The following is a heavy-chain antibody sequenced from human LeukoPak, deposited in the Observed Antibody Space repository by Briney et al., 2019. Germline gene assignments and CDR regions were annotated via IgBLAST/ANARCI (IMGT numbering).Heavy chain of an antibody. Sequence: SQTLSLTCAISGDSVSSNSAAWNWIRQSPSRGLEWLGRTYYRSKWYYDYAVSVKSRMTINPDTSKNQFSLQLNSVTPEDTAVYYCAGVGYSGFPPFRRYYGMDVWGQGTTVTVSS. CDR3: AGVGYSGFPPFRRYYGMDV. J-gene: IGHJ6*02. V-gene: IGHV6-1*01. D-gene: IGHD6-13*01. CDR1: GDSVSSNSAA. CDR2: TYYRSKWYY.